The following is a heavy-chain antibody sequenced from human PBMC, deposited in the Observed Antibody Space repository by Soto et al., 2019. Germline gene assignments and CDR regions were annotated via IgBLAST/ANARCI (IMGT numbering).Heavy chain of an antibody. V-gene: IGHV3-30*18. CDR2: IRGDGSNT. J-gene: IGHJ4*02. Sequence: HPGGSLRLSCAASGFTFSSYGMHWVRQAPGKGLEWVAVIRGDGSNTYYADSVKGRFTISRDNSKNTLYLQMNSLRAEDTAVYYCAKGASGYDYYFDYWGQGTLVTVSS. D-gene: IGHD5-12*01. CDR1: GFTFSSYG. CDR3: AKGASGYDYYFDY.